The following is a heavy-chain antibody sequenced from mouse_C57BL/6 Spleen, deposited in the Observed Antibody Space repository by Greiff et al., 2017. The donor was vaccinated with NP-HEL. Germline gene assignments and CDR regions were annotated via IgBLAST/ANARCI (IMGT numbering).Heavy chain of an antibody. CDR2: IYPGSGST. CDR1: GYTFTSYW. D-gene: IGHD1-1*01. Sequence: QVQLQQPGAELVKPGASVKMSCKASGYTFTSYWITWVKQRPGQGLEWIGDIYPGSGSTNYNEKFKSKATLTVDTSSSTAYMQLSSLTSEYSAVYYCARWDTTVAAMDYWGQGTSVTVSS. CDR3: ARWDTTVAAMDY. V-gene: IGHV1-55*01. J-gene: IGHJ4*01.